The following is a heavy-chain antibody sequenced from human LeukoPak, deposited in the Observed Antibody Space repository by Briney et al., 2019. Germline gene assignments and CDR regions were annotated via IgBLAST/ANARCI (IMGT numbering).Heavy chain of an antibody. J-gene: IGHJ5*02. V-gene: IGHV4-34*01. CDR3: ARDLYYYGSGSNWFDP. D-gene: IGHD3-10*01. Sequence: SETLSLTCTVSGGSISSYYWSWIRQPPGKGLEWIGEINHSGSTNYNPSLKSRVTISVDTSKNQFSLKLNSVTAADTAVYYCARDLYYYGSGSNWFDPWGQGTLVTVSS. CDR2: INHSGST. CDR1: GGSISSYY.